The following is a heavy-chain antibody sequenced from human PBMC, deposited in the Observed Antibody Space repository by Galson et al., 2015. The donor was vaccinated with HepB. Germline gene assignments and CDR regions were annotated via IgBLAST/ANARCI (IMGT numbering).Heavy chain of an antibody. V-gene: IGHV3-13*01. D-gene: IGHD2-2*01. CDR1: GFTFSSYD. J-gene: IGHJ3*02. CDR3: ARYCSSTSCELSDAFDI. Sequence: SLRLSCAASGFTFSSYDMHWVRQATGKGLEWVSAIGTAGDTYYPGSVKGRFTISRENAKNSLYLQMNRLRAGDTAVYYCARYCSSTSCELSDAFDIWGQGTMVTVSS. CDR2: IGTAGDT.